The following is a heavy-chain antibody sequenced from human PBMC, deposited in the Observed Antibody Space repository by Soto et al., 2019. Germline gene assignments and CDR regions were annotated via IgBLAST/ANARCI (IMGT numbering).Heavy chain of an antibody. CDR1: GFTFRNYG. D-gene: IGHD6-19*01. CDR3: AKDYVALPQRIAEAGTTDY. V-gene: IGHV3-30*18. CDR2: ISYDGSER. J-gene: IGHJ4*02. Sequence: QVQLAESGGGVVQPGRSLRLSCVASGFTFRNYGMHWVRQAPGKGLEWVAVISYDGSERYYIDSVKGRFTISRDNSKNTLYLQMTSLRPEDTAVYYCAKDYVALPQRIAEAGTTDYWGQGTLIIVSS.